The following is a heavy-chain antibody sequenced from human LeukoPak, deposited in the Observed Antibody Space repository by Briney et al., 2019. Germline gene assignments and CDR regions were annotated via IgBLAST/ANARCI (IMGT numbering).Heavy chain of an antibody. CDR2: INPNSGGT. V-gene: IGHV1-2*02. CDR1: GYTFTDYY. J-gene: IGHJ5*02. CDR3: ARDVGPWQPYNWFDP. D-gene: IGHD6-13*01. Sequence: GASVKVSCKASGYTFTDYYIHWVRQAPGQGLEWMGWINPNSGGTNYAQKFQGRVTVTRDRSISTACMELSRLRSDDTAVYYCARDVGPWQPYNWFDPWGQGTLVTVSS.